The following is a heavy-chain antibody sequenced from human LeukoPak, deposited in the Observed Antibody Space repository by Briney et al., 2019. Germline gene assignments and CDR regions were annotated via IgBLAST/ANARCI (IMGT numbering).Heavy chain of an antibody. CDR2: MSSYNGNT. CDR1: GYTFTSYG. Sequence: ASVKVSCKASGYTFTSYGINWVRQATGQGLEWMGWMSSYNGNTNYAQKLQGRVTMTTDTSTSTAYMELRSLRSDDTAVYYCAREESSGWYSVLDYWGQGTLVTVSS. CDR3: AREESSGWYSVLDY. V-gene: IGHV1-18*01. J-gene: IGHJ4*02. D-gene: IGHD6-19*01.